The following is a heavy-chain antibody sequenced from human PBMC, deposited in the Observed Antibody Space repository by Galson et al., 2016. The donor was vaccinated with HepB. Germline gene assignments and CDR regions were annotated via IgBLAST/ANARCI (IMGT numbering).Heavy chain of an antibody. V-gene: IGHV3-30*04. Sequence: SLRLSCAASGFGFSSYAMHWVRQAPGKGLEWLSVISFDGSTIYQADSVKGRFTISRDNFENTLYLQMNSLTAEDTAVYYCAREGSFMLTFFDYWGQGTLVTVSS. CDR3: AREGSFMLTFFDY. CDR1: GFGFSSYA. CDR2: ISFDGSTI. J-gene: IGHJ4*02. D-gene: IGHD4/OR15-4a*01.